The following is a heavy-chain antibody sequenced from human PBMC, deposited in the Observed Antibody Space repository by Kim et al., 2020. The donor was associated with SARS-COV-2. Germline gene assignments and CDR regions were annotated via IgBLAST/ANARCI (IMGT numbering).Heavy chain of an antibody. Sequence: SATLSLTCAVSFGSISSSNWWSWVRQPPGKGVEGIGEIDDSGSTNYNPSLKSRVTISVDKSKNQFSLKLSSVTAADTAVYYCARRDGSGSYYSRIFDYWGQGTLVTVSS. D-gene: IGHD3-10*01. J-gene: IGHJ4*02. CDR2: IDDSGST. V-gene: IGHV4-4*02. CDR1: FGSISSSNW. CDR3: ARRDGSGSYYSRIFDY.